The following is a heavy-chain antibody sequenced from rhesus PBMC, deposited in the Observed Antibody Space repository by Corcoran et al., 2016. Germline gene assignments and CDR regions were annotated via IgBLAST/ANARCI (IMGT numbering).Heavy chain of an antibody. CDR3: AKQRLALDY. J-gene: IGHJ4*01. Sequence: EVQLVESGGGLVQPGGSLRLSCAASGFTFSSYGMSWVRQAPGKGLEWVSYISNGGGSTYYADSGKGRFTISRDNSKNTLSLQMNSLRAEDTAVYYCAKQRLALDYWGQGVLVTVSS. D-gene: IGHD6-31*01. CDR1: GFTFSSYG. V-gene: IGHV3S5*01. CDR2: ISNGGGST.